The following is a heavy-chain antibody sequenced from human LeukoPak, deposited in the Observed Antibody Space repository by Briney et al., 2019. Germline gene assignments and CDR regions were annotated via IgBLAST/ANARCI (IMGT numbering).Heavy chain of an antibody. Sequence: GGSLRLSCAASGFTFSSYGMHWVRQAPGKGLEWVAFIRYDGSNKYYADSVKGRFTISRDNSKNTLYLQMNSLRAEDTAVYYCAKDRITMVRGVIDYWGQGTLVTVSS. J-gene: IGHJ4*02. V-gene: IGHV3-30*02. CDR2: IRYDGSNK. CDR3: AKDRITMVRGVIDY. D-gene: IGHD3-10*01. CDR1: GFTFSSYG.